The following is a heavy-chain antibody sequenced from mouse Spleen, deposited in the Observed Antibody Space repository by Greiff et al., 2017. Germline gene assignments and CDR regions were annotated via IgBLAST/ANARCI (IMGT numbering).Heavy chain of an antibody. Sequence: EVQLVESGAELVRPGASVKLSCTASGFNIKDDYMHWVKQRPEQGLEWIGWIDPENGDTEYASKFQGKATITADTSSNTAYLQLSSLTSEDTAVYYCTLITTATAWFAYWGQGTLVTVSA. CDR3: TLITTATAWFAY. D-gene: IGHD1-2*01. CDR2: IDPENGDT. J-gene: IGHJ3*01. CDR1: GFNIKDDY. V-gene: IGHV14-4*01.